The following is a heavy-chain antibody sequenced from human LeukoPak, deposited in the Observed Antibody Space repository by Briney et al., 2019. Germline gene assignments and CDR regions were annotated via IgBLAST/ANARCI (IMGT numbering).Heavy chain of an antibody. CDR2: INPNSGGT. V-gene: IGHV1-2*02. D-gene: IGHD3-16*01. Sequence: ASVKVSCKTSGYTFTDYFIHWVRQAPGQGLEWMGWINPNSGGTNYAQNFQGRVTLTRDTSINTAYMDLSSLRSDDTALYYCARGFAGWGRYFDYWGRGTLVTVSS. J-gene: IGHJ4*01. CDR1: GYTFTDYF. CDR3: ARGFAGWGRYFDY.